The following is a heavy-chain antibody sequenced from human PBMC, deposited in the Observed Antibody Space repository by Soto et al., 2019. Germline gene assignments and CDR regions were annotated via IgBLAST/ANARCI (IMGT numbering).Heavy chain of an antibody. D-gene: IGHD3-16*02. V-gene: IGHV4-59*01. CDR1: GGSISSYY. CDR2: IYYGGST. CDR3: ARDHPLVNY. J-gene: IGHJ4*02. Sequence: PSETLSLTCTVSGGSISSYYWSWIRQPPGKGLEWIGYIYYGGSTNYNPSLKSRVIISVDTSKNQFSLKLTSVTAADTAVYYCARDHPLVNYWGQGTLVTVSS.